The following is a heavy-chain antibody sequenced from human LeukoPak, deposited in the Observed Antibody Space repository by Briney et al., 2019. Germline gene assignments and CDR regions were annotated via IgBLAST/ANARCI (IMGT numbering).Heavy chain of an antibody. D-gene: IGHD2-2*01. CDR2: IIPIFGTA. Sequence: ASVKVSCKASGGTFSSYAISWVRQAPGQGLEWMGGIIPIFGTANYAQKFQGRVTITADESTSTAYMELSSLRSEDTAVYYCARAVVPAVDDAFDIWGQGTMVTVSS. J-gene: IGHJ3*02. CDR3: ARAVVPAVDDAFDI. CDR1: GGTFSSYA. V-gene: IGHV1-69*13.